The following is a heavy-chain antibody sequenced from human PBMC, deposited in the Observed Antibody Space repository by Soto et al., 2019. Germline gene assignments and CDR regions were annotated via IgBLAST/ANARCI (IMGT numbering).Heavy chain of an antibody. CDR2: SYWDDDK. D-gene: IGHD6-13*01. Sequence: QITLKESGPTLVKPTQTLTLTCTFSGFSLSTRGVGVGWIRQPPGKALEWLAISYWDDDKYYSPSLKSRLTITKDTSKNQVVLAMTNMDPVDTGTYYCAHRLRAAGTYNWFDPWGQGTLVTVSS. CDR3: AHRLRAAGTYNWFDP. CDR1: GFSLSTRGVG. V-gene: IGHV2-5*02. J-gene: IGHJ5*02.